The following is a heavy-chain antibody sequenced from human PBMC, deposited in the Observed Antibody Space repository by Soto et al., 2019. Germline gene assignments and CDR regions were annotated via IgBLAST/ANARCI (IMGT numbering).Heavy chain of an antibody. CDR2: LYYSGST. V-gene: IGHV4-39*01. J-gene: IGHJ5*02. Sequence: QLQLQESGPGLLKPSETLSLTCIVSGGSIRSSSYYWGWVRQSPGKGLEWIGSLYYSGSTYYNPSPKSRVTITVATSKNQFTQQLRSVPAADTAVSSCARLFYYDTTSSSYGASWGQGTLVTVSS. CDR3: ARLFYYDTTSSSYGAS. D-gene: IGHD3-22*01. CDR1: GGSIRSSSYY.